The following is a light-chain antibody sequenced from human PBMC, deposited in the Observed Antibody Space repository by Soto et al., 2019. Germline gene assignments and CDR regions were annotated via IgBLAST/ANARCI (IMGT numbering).Light chain of an antibody. CDR1: QSVSSSY. Sequence: EIVLTQSPGTLSLSPGERATLSCRASQSVSSSYLAWYQQKPGQAPRLLIYGASSSATGLPDRFSGSGSGTDFTLTISRLEPEDFAEYYCQQYGSSPSFGQGTKVEIK. V-gene: IGKV3-20*01. CDR2: GAS. J-gene: IGKJ1*01. CDR3: QQYGSSPS.